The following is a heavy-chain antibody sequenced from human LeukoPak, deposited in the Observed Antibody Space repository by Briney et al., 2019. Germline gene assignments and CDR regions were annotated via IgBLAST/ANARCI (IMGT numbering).Heavy chain of an antibody. CDR1: GFIFSSYW. V-gene: IGHV3-74*01. CDR2: INSDGSDT. J-gene: IGHJ6*02. Sequence: PGGSLRLSCAASGFIFSSYWMHWVRQAPGKGLVWVSRINSDGSDTTYADSVKGRFTISRDNAKNMLYLQMNSLRAEDTAVYYCAREVTPLSIYCMDVWGQGTTVTVSS. CDR3: AREVTPLSIYCMDV. D-gene: IGHD2-21*02.